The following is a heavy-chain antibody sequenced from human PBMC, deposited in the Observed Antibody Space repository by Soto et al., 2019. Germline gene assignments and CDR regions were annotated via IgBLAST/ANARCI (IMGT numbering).Heavy chain of an antibody. J-gene: IGHJ4*02. D-gene: IGHD2-21*02. V-gene: IGHV1-69*06. CDR3: ARATVTALTD. Sequence: QVQLVQSGAEVKKAGSSVKVSCKASGGTFRSNTISWVRQVPGQGLEWMGGFIPIYGTTNHAQKFQGRLTITAEKSTTTAYMELSSLRSEDTAVFYCARATVTALTDWGQGTQVTVSS. CDR1: GGTFRSNT. CDR2: FIPIYGTT.